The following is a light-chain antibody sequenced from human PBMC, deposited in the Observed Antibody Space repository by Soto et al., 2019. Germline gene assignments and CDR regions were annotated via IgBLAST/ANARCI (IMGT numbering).Light chain of an antibody. J-gene: IGKJ4*01. Sequence: DIQLTHSPSFLSAFVGARVTITCRANQDINSYLAWYQQKPGKAPKLLIYAASTLQSGVPSRFSGSGSGTEFTLTISSLQPEDFATYYCQQLNSYPQTFGGGTKVDIK. CDR1: QDINSY. CDR2: AAS. CDR3: QQLNSYPQT. V-gene: IGKV1-9*01.